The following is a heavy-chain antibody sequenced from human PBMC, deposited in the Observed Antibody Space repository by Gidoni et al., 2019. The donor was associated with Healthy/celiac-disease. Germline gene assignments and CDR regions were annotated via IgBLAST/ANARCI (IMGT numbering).Heavy chain of an antibody. Sequence: EVQLVESGGGLVPPGGSLSLSCAASGFTCSSYSMNWVRQAPGKGFEWVSYISSSSSPIYYADSVKGRFTISRDNAKNSLYLQMNSLRAEDTAVYYCARDIRYSRAPFDYWGQGTLVTVSS. CDR3: ARDIRYSRAPFDY. D-gene: IGHD6-13*01. J-gene: IGHJ4*02. V-gene: IGHV3-48*01. CDR2: ISSSSSPI. CDR1: GFTCSSYS.